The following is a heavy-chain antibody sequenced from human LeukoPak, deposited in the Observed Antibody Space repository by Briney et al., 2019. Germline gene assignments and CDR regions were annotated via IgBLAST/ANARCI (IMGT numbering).Heavy chain of an antibody. J-gene: IGHJ4*02. V-gene: IGHV3-23*01. CDR3: TKDASYARENDNSGFFID. Sequence: GGSLRLSCAASVFTFPSYAMSWVRQPPGKGLEWVASMSGGGDSNYYADSVKGRFTVSRDKSKNTLYVQMNSLRADDTAVYYCTKDASYARENDNSGFFIDWGQGTLVTVSS. CDR1: VFTFPSYA. CDR2: MSGGGDSN. D-gene: IGHD3-22*01.